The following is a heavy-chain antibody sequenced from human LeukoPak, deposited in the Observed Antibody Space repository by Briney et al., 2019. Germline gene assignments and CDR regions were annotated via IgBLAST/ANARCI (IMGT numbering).Heavy chain of an antibody. J-gene: IGHJ6*02. CDR2: IIPIFGTA. D-gene: IGHD3-10*01. CDR1: GGTFSSYA. CDR3: ARVRGDYYYGMDV. Sequence: SVTVSCKASGGTFSSYAISWVRQAPGQGLEWMGGIIPIFGTANYAQKFQGRVTITADESTSTAYMELSSLRSEDTAVYYCARVRGDYYYGMDVWGQGTTVTVSS. V-gene: IGHV1-69*13.